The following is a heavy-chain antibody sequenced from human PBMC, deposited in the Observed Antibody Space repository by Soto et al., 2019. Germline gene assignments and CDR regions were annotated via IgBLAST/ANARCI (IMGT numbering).Heavy chain of an antibody. D-gene: IGHD6-19*01. CDR1: GYTFTSYG. CDR3: ARATFIAVAGTGYFDY. CDR2: ISAYNGNT. Sequence: QVQLVQSGAEVKKPGASVKVSCKASGYTFTSYGISWVRQAPGQGLEWMGWISAYNGNTNYAQKLQGRITMTTDTATSTVYMDLRSLRSDDTAVYYCARATFIAVAGTGYFDYWGQGTLVTVSS. V-gene: IGHV1-18*01. J-gene: IGHJ4*02.